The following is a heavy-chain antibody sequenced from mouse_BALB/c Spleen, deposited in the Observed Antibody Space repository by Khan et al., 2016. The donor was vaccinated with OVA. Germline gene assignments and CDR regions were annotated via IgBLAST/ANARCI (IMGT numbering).Heavy chain of an antibody. D-gene: IGHD2-14*01. Sequence: QVQLQQSGAELVRPGSSVKISCKASGYAFSNYLMNWVKQGPGQGLEWIGQIYPGDGNTNYNGKLKDKATLTADKSSSTAYMQLSSLTSEDSAVYFCARSGYDYFAYWGQGTLVTVSA. CDR1: GYAFSNYL. V-gene: IGHV1-80*01. CDR2: IYPGDGNT. J-gene: IGHJ3*01. CDR3: ARSGYDYFAY.